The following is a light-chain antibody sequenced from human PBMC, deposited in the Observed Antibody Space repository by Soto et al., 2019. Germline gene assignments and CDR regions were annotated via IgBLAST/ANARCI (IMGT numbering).Light chain of an antibody. CDR2: GAS. CDR1: QSVSSN. V-gene: IGKV3D-15*01. CDR3: QQYNNWPRP. Sequence: EMVVMQCPAALCVAPWGRSTLSCRASQSVSSNLAWYQQKPGQAPRLLIYGASNRATGIPDRFSGSGSGTEFTLTISSLQSEDFAVYCCQQYNNWPRPFGQGTKVDIK. J-gene: IGKJ1*01.